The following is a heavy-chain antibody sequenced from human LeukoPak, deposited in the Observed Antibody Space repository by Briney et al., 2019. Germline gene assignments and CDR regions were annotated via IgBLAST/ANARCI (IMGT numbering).Heavy chain of an antibody. Sequence: PSETLSLTCAVYGGSFSGYYWSWIRQPPGKGLEWIGEINHSGSTNYNPSLKSRVTISVDTSKNQFSLKLSSVTAADTAVYYCARERRREYSYGYPDYWGQGTLVTVSS. CDR1: GGSFSGYY. J-gene: IGHJ4*02. CDR2: INHSGST. V-gene: IGHV4-34*01. D-gene: IGHD5-18*01. CDR3: ARERRREYSYGYPDY.